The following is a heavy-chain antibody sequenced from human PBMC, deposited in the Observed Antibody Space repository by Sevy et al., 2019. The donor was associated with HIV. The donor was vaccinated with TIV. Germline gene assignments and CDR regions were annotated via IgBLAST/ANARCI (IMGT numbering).Heavy chain of an antibody. CDR2: IYYSGST. CDR1: GCSISSSSYY. V-gene: IGHV4-39*01. Sequence: SETLSLTCTVSGCSISSSSYYWGWIRQPPGKGLEWIGSIYYSGSTYYNPSLKSRVTISVDTSKNQFSLKLSSVTAADTAVYYCASTQREYSSSWPPVDYWGQGTLVTVSS. CDR3: ASTQREYSSSWPPVDY. J-gene: IGHJ4*02. D-gene: IGHD6-13*01.